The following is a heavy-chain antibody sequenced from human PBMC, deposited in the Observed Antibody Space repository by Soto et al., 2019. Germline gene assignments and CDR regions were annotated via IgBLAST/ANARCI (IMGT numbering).Heavy chain of an antibody. CDR2: INPNSGGT. CDR3: ARSTIFGVVVFDY. J-gene: IGHJ4*02. V-gene: IGHV1-2*04. CDR1: GYTFTGYY. D-gene: IGHD3-3*01. Sequence: ASVKVSCKASGYTFTGYYMHWVRQAPGQGLEWMGWINPNSGGTNYAQKFQGWVTMTRDTSISTAYMELSRLSSDDTAVYYCARSTIFGVVVFDYWGQGTLVTVS.